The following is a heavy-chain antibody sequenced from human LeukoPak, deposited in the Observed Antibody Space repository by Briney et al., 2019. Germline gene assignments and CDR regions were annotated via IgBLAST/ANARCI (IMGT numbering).Heavy chain of an antibody. CDR1: GIKLSNYG. Sequence: GGSLRLSCVVSGIKLSNYGMSWVRQAPGKGLEWVSGIREAGGGTKYADSVKGRFTISRDSAKNTLYLQMNSLRAEDTAVYFCAKRGVVIRVILVGFHKQAYYFDSWGQGALVTVSS. D-gene: IGHD3-10*01. J-gene: IGHJ4*02. CDR2: IREAGGGT. CDR3: AKRGVVIRVILVGFHKQAYYFDS. V-gene: IGHV3-23*01.